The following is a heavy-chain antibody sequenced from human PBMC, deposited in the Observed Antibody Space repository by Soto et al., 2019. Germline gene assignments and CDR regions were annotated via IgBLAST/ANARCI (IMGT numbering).Heavy chain of an antibody. J-gene: IGHJ4*02. CDR1: GGSISSGGYY. Sequence: QVQLQESGPGLVKPSQTLSLTCTVSGGSISSGGYYWSWIRQHPGKGLEWIGYIYYSGSTYYNPSLKSRVTISVDTSKNQFSLKLSSVTAADTAVYYCARGGYCSSTSCSNFDYWGQGTLVTVSS. D-gene: IGHD2-2*01. CDR3: ARGGYCSSTSCSNFDY. CDR2: IYYSGST. V-gene: IGHV4-31*03.